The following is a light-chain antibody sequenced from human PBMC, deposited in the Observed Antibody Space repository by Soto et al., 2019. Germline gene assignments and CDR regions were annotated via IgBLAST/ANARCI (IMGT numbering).Light chain of an antibody. CDR2: ENN. Sequence: QSVLTQPPSASGAPGQRVTISCSGSASNIGRDPVNWYQQVPGTAPKLLIYENNHRPSGVPDRFSGSKSGTSASLVISGLQSEDEADYFCASWDDSLFGWVFGGGTKVTVL. V-gene: IGLV1-44*01. CDR3: ASWDDSLFGWV. CDR1: ASNIGRDP. J-gene: IGLJ3*02.